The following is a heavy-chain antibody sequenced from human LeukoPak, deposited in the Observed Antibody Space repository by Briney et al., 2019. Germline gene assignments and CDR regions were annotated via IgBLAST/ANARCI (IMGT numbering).Heavy chain of an antibody. CDR1: GGSISTSNYY. J-gene: IGHJ6*03. CDR2: INHSGST. Sequence: SETLSLTCTVSGGSISTSNYYWGWIRQPPGKGLEWIGEINHSGSTNYNPSLKSRVTISVDTSKNQFSLKLSSVTAADTAVYYCARRKQLYYYYYMDVWGKGTTVTVSS. V-gene: IGHV4-39*07. D-gene: IGHD6-13*01. CDR3: ARRKQLYYYYYMDV.